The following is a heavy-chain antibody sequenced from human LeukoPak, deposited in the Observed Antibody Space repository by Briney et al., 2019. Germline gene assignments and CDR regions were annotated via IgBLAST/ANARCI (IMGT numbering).Heavy chain of an antibody. J-gene: IGHJ4*02. V-gene: IGHV3-23*01. Sequence: GGALRLSCAASVFTFISYAMSWVRQAPGKGREWVSAISGGGGSTYYADSVKGGFTISRDNTKNTLYLQMNSLRAEDTAVYYCAKDPNPRGVIITDFDYWGPGTLVTVSS. CDR1: VFTFISYA. D-gene: IGHD3-10*01. CDR3: AKDPNPRGVIITDFDY. CDR2: ISGGGGST.